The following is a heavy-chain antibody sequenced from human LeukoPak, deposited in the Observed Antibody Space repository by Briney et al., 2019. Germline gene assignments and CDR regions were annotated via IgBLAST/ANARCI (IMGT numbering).Heavy chain of an antibody. D-gene: IGHD2-2*01. Sequence: SETLSLTCAVYGGSFSGYYWSWIRQPRGKGLEWIGEINHSGSTNYNPSLKSRVTISVDTSKNQFSLKLSSVTAADTAVYYCARTLGYCSSTSCYRIGKLHELTIRHAFDIWGQGTMVTVSS. V-gene: IGHV4-34*01. CDR2: INHSGST. CDR1: GGSFSGYY. J-gene: IGHJ3*02. CDR3: ARTLGYCSSTSCYRIGKLHELTIRHAFDI.